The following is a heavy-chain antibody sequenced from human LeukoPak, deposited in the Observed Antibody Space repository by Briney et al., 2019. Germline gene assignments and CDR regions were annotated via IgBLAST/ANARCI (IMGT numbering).Heavy chain of an antibody. CDR3: AKWRVNYDYVWGSRTMAVSPPRAGDAFDI. D-gene: IGHD3-16*01. CDR2: ISGSGGST. Sequence: GGSLRLSCAASGFTFSSYAMSWVRQAPGKGLEWVSAISGSGGSTYYADSVKGRFTISRDNSKNTLYLQMNSLRAEDTAVYYCAKWRVNYDYVWGSRTMAVSPPRAGDAFDIWGHGTMVTVSS. V-gene: IGHV3-23*01. CDR1: GFTFSSYA. J-gene: IGHJ3*02.